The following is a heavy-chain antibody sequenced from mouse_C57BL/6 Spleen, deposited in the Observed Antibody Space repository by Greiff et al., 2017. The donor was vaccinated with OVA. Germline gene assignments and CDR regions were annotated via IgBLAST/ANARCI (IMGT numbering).Heavy chain of an antibody. J-gene: IGHJ3*01. Sequence: QVQLQQSGAELVKPGASVKISCKASGYAFSSYWMNWVKQRPGKGLEWIGQIYPGDGDPNYNGKFKGKATLTADTSSSTAYMQLSSLTAEDSAVYCCASGGYDYEAYWGQGTLVTVSA. CDR3: ASGGYDYEAY. D-gene: IGHD2-4*01. CDR2: IYPGDGDP. V-gene: IGHV1-80*01. CDR1: GYAFSSYW.